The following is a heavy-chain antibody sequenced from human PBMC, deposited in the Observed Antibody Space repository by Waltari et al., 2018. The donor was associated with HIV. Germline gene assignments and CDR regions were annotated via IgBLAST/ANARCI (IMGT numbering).Heavy chain of an antibody. CDR2: IYHSGST. J-gene: IGHJ4*02. V-gene: IGHV4-4*02. Sequence: QVQLQESGPGLVKPSGTLSLTCAVSGRSISRSTWRSWVRQPPGKGLEWIGEIYHSGSTNYNPSLKSRVTISVDKSKNQFSLKLSSVTAADTAVYSCARVSHSHYYDTSGHPGFDYWGQGTLVTVSS. CDR1: GRSISRSTW. D-gene: IGHD3-22*01. CDR3: ARVSHSHYYDTSGHPGFDY.